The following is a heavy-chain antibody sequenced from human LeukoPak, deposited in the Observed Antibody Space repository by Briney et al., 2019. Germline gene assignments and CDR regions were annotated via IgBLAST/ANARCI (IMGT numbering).Heavy chain of an antibody. CDR1: GGTFSSYA. CDR3: ARASLARVQAYYFDY. J-gene: IGHJ4*02. Sequence: ASVKVSCKASGGTFSSYAISWVRQAPGQGLEWMGGIIPIFGTANYAQKFQGRVTITADESTSTAYMELSSLRSEDTAVYYCARASLARVQAYYFDYWGQGTLVTVSS. CDR2: IIPIFGTA. V-gene: IGHV1-69*13.